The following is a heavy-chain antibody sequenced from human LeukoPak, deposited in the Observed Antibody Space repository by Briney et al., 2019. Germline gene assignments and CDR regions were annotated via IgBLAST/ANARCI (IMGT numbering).Heavy chain of an antibody. Sequence: GGSLRLSCAASGFTFSSYGMHWVRQAPGKGLEWVAFIRYDGSNKYYADSVKGRFTISRDNSKNTAYLQMNSLKTEDTAVYYCTRRPDYGGNSINWGQGTLVTVSS. CDR2: IRYDGSNK. V-gene: IGHV3-30*02. CDR1: GFTFSSYG. J-gene: IGHJ4*02. CDR3: TRRPDYGGNSIN. D-gene: IGHD4-23*01.